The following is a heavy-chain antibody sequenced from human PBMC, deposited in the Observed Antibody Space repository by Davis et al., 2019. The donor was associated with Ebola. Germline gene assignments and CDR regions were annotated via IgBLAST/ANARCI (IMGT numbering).Heavy chain of an antibody. J-gene: IGHJ4*02. D-gene: IGHD6-13*01. Sequence: ASVKVSCKASGGTFSSYAISWVRQAPGQGLEWMGWINPNSGGTNYAQKFQGRVTMTRDTSISTAYMELSRLRSDDTAVYYCARTAAAGNPDYWGQGTLVTVSS. CDR2: INPNSGGT. V-gene: IGHV1-2*02. CDR3: ARTAAAGNPDY. CDR1: GGTFSSYA.